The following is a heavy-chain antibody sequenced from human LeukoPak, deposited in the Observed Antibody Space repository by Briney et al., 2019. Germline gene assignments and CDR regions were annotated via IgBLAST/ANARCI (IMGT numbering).Heavy chain of an antibody. Sequence: GGSLRLSCAASGFTFSTYWMIWVRQAPGKGLEWVASIKEDGSEKYYVDSVKGRFTISRDSAKNSLYLQMNSLRAEDTAVYYCARDHSSGAHDYWGQGTLVTVSS. CDR2: IKEDGSEK. J-gene: IGHJ4*02. D-gene: IGHD3-22*01. CDR1: GFTFSTYW. V-gene: IGHV3-7*01. CDR3: ARDHSSGAHDY.